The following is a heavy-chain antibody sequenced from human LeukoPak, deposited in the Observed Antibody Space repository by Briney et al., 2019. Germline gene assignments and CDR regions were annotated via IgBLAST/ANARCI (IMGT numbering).Heavy chain of an antibody. J-gene: IGHJ3*02. CDR2: IYYSGST. Sequence: SETLSLTCTVSGGSISSYYWSWIRQPPGKGLEWIGYIYYSGSTNYNPSLKSRVTTSVDTSKNQFSLKLSSVTAADTAVYYCAREGAYYYGSGSSSDAFDIWGQGTMVTVSS. D-gene: IGHD3-10*01. V-gene: IGHV4-59*12. CDR1: GGSISSYY. CDR3: AREGAYYYGSGSSSDAFDI.